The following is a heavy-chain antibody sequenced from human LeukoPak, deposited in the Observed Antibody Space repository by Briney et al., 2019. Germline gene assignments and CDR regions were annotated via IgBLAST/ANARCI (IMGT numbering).Heavy chain of an antibody. D-gene: IGHD4-11*01. V-gene: IGHV4-38-2*01. CDR1: GYSISSGYY. Sequence: PSETLSLTCAVSGYSISSGYYWGWIRQPPGKGLEWIGSIYHCGSTYYNPSLKSRVTISVDTSKNQFSLKLSSVTAADTAVYYCARHPYSNYWFDPWGQGTLVTVSS. J-gene: IGHJ5*02. CDR2: IYHCGST. CDR3: ARHPYSNYWFDP.